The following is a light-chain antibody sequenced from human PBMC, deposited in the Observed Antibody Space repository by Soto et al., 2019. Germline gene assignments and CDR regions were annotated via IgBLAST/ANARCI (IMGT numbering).Light chain of an antibody. CDR1: QSISSY. Sequence: DIPMPPPPSSLSASVGDRVTITCRASQSISSYLNWYQQKPGKAPKLLIYAAYSLQRGVPSRFSGSGSATDLPLTISSLQPEDFATYYCQQSYSTPITFGQGTRLEIK. V-gene: IGKV1-39*01. CDR2: AAY. J-gene: IGKJ5*01. CDR3: QQSYSTPIT.